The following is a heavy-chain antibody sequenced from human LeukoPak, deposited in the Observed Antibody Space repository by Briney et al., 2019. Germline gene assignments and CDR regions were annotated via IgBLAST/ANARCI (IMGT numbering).Heavy chain of an antibody. V-gene: IGHV3-21*01. CDR3: AGTSYGRTFDY. CDR2: ISSSSSYI. J-gene: IGHJ4*02. Sequence: PGGSLRLSCAASGFTFSSYSMNWVRQAPGKGLEWVSSISSSSSYICYADSVKGRFTISRDNAKNSLYLQMNSLRAEDTAVYYCAGTSYGRTFDYWGQGTLVTVSS. D-gene: IGHD5-18*01. CDR1: GFTFSSYS.